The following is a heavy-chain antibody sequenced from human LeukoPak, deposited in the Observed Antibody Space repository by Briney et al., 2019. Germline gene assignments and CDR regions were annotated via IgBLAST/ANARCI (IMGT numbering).Heavy chain of an antibody. CDR2: IKQDGSEK. V-gene: IGHV3-7*01. Sequence: GGSLRLSRAPSGFTFSSYWMSWVRQAPGKGLEWVANIKQDGSEKYYVDSVKGRFTISRDNAKNSLYLQMNSLRAEDTAVYYCARDPVQMTTVTTVSYYYMEVWGKGTTVTVSS. CDR1: GFTFSSYW. CDR3: ARDPVQMTTVTTVSYYYMEV. D-gene: IGHD4-11*01. J-gene: IGHJ6*03.